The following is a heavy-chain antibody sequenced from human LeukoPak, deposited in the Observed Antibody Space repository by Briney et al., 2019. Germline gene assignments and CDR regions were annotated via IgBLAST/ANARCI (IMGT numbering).Heavy chain of an antibody. V-gene: IGHV1-2*02. CDR1: GYTFTDYY. Sequence: ASVKVSFKASGYTFTDYYIHWVRQAPGQGLEWMAWTSPKSGGTKYAQKFQGRVTMTRDTSINTAYMELSRLRSDDTAVYYCARGRDSGSHTYYFDYWGQGTLVTVSS. J-gene: IGHJ4*02. CDR2: TSPKSGGT. CDR3: ARGRDSGSHTYYFDY. D-gene: IGHD1-26*01.